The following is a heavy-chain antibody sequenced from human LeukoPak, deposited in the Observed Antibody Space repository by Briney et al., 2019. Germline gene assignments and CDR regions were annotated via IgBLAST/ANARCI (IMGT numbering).Heavy chain of an antibody. Sequence: GGSLRLSCAASGFTVSRNYMSWVRQAPGKGLEWVSIISSGDTTYYADSVKGRFTISRDSSKNTLYIQMNSLRAEDTAVYFCARGPRLERHGMDVWGQGTTVTVSS. CDR1: GFTVSRNY. CDR2: ISSGDTT. V-gene: IGHV3-66*01. J-gene: IGHJ6*02. CDR3: ARGPRLERHGMDV. D-gene: IGHD1-1*01.